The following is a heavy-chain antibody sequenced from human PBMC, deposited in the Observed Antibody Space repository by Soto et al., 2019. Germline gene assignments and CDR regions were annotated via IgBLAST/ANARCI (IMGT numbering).Heavy chain of an antibody. V-gene: IGHV1-18*01. CDR1: GYTFTSYG. D-gene: IGHD3-10*01. CDR2: ISAYNGNT. J-gene: IGHJ6*02. CDR3: ARDNGFGESDV. Sequence: QVQLVQSGAEVKKPGASVKVSCKASGYTFTSYGISWVRQAPGQGLEWMGWISAYNGNTNYAQKLQGRVPVTTDTSTSTAYMERRGLRSDDTAVYYCARDNGFGESDVWGQGTTVTVSS.